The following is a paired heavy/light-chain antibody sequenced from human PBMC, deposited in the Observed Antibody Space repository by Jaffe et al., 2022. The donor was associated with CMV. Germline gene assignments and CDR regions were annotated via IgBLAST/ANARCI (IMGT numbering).Light chain of an antibody. CDR3: QQYYSTPYT. V-gene: IGKV4-1*01. Sequence: DIVMTQSPDSLAVSLGERATINCKSSQTVLYSSNNKNHLAWYQQKAGQPPKLLIYWASTRESGVPDRFSGSGSGTDFTLTISSLQAEDVAVYYCQQYYSTPYTFGQGTKLVIK. J-gene: IGKJ2*01. CDR1: QTVLYSSNNKNH. CDR2: WAS.
Heavy chain of an antibody. D-gene: IGHD3-10*02. CDR2: IIPILALR. CDR1: GGTFSDYA. V-gene: IGHV1-69*09. CDR3: AREGGQQLVRGGRNWFDP. J-gene: IGHJ5*02. Sequence: QVQLVQSGAEVKKPGSSVKVSCKASGGTFSDYAISWVRQAPGQGLEWMGRIIPILALRTYTQSFQGRVTFTADKSTGTAYMELSSLTSEDTAVYFCAREGGQQLVRGGRNWFDPWGQGTLVTVSS.